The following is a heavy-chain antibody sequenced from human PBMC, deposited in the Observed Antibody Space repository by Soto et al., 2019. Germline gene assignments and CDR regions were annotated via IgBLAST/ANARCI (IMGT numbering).Heavy chain of an antibody. J-gene: IGHJ5*02. V-gene: IGHV1-2*04. CDR3: ARDGNYYDSSVYAEHWFDP. CDR1: GYTFTGYY. D-gene: IGHD3-22*01. Sequence: GASVKVSCKASGYTFTGYYMHWVRQAPGQGIEWMGWINPNSGGTNYAQKFQGWVTMTRDTSISTAYMELSRLRSDDTAVYYCARDGNYYDSSVYAEHWFDPWGEGTLVTVSS. CDR2: INPNSGGT.